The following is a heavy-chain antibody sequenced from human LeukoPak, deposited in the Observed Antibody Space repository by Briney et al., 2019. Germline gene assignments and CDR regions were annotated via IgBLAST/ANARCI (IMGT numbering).Heavy chain of an antibody. CDR2: ISAYNGNT. V-gene: IGHV1-18*01. Sequence: VASVKVSCKASGYTFTSYGISWVRQAPGQGLEWMGWISAYNGNTNYAQKLQGRVTMTTDTSTSTAYMELRSLRSDDTAVYYCARDVPVATTRGSFDYWGQGTLVTVSS. J-gene: IGHJ4*02. CDR3: ARDVPVATTRGSFDY. CDR1: GYTFTSYG. D-gene: IGHD5-12*01.